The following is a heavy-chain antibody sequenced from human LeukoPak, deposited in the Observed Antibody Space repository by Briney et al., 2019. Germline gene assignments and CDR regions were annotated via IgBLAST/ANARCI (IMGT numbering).Heavy chain of an antibody. D-gene: IGHD5-12*01. J-gene: IGHJ6*03. V-gene: IGHV4-39*07. CDR1: GGSISSSSYY. CDR2: IYYSGST. CDR3: ARDSGYDYYYYYYYMDV. Sequence: SETLSLTCTVSGGSISSSSYYWGWIRQPPGKGLEWIGSIYYSGSTYYNPSLKSRVTISVDTSKNQFSLKLSSVTAADTAVYYCARDSGYDYYYYYYYMDVWGKGTTVTVSS.